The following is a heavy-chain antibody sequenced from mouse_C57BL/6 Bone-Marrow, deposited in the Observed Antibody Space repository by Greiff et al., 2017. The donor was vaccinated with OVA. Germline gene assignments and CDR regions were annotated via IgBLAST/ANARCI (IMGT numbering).Heavy chain of an antibody. V-gene: IGHV1-64*01. CDR1: GYTFTSYW. Sequence: VQLQQSGAELVKPGASVKLSCKASGYTFTSYWMHWVKQRPGQGLEWIGMIHPNSGSTNYNEKFKSKATLTVDKSSSTAYMQLSSLTSEDSAVYYCAREGAYDYDVAYWGQGTLVTVSA. CDR3: AREGAYDYDVAY. CDR2: IHPNSGST. J-gene: IGHJ3*01. D-gene: IGHD2-4*01.